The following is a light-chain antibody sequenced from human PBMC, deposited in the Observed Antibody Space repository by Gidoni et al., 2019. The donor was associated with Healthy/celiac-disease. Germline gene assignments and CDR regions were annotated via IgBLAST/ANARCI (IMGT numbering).Light chain of an antibody. CDR3: QQYNNCPPIT. CDR2: GAS. V-gene: IGKV3-15*01. Sequence: EIVMTQSPATLSVSPGERATLSCRASKSVISNLAWYPQKPGQAPRLLIYGASTSATGIPARFSGSGSGTEFTLTISSLQSEDFAVYYCQQYNNCPPITFGQGTRLEIK. CDR1: KSVISN. J-gene: IGKJ5*01.